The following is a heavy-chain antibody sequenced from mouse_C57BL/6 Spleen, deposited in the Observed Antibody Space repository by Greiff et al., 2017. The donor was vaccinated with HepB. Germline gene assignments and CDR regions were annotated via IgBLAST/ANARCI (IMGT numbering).Heavy chain of an antibody. CDR1: GYAFTNYL. CDR3: ARGSSYEEFAY. V-gene: IGHV1-54*01. J-gene: IGHJ3*01. Sequence: QVQLKESGAELVRPGTSVKVSCKASGYAFTNYLIEWVKQRPGQGLEWIGVINPGSGGTNYNEKFKGKATLTADKSSSTVYMQLSSLTSEDSAVYFCARGSSYEEFAYWGQGTLVTVSA. CDR2: INPGSGGT. D-gene: IGHD1-1*01.